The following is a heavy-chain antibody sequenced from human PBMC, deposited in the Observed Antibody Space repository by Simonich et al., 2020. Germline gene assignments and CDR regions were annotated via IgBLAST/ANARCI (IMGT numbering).Heavy chain of an antibody. CDR3: ARHVRKTGDHFDY. J-gene: IGHJ4*02. CDR1: GGSISSYY. Sequence: QVQLQESGPGLVKPSETLSLTCTVSGGSISSYYWSWIRQPPGKGLEWIGYIYYSGGTNYTPSLKSRVTISVDTSKNQFSLKLSSVTAADTAVYYCARHVRKTGDHFDYWGQGTLVTVSS. D-gene: IGHD7-27*01. CDR2: IYYSGGT. V-gene: IGHV4-59*08.